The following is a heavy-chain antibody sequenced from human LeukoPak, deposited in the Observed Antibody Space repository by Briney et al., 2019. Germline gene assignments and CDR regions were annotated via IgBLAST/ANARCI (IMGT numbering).Heavy chain of an antibody. D-gene: IGHD3-22*01. V-gene: IGHV3-23*01. CDR3: VTYYYDSSGYYLFFGGPPNDY. Sequence: GGSLRLSCAASGFTFSSYAMSWVRQAPGKGLEWVSAISGSGGSTYYADSVKGRFTISRDNSKNTLYLQMNSLRAEDTAVYYCVTYYYDSSGYYLFFGGPPNDYWGQGTLVTVSS. CDR2: ISGSGGST. J-gene: IGHJ4*02. CDR1: GFTFSSYA.